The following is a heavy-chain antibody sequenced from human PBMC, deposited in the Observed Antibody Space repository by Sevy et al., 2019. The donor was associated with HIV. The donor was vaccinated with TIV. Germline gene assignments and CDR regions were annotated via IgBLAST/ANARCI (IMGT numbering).Heavy chain of an antibody. D-gene: IGHD3-22*01. CDR2: ISGVGRST. CDR3: AKVYEYYDSSGHYYEGPVAFDP. J-gene: IGHJ3*01. V-gene: IGHV3-23*01. CDR1: GFTFSSYA. Sequence: GGSLRLSCAASGFTFSSYAMSWVRQAPGKGLEWVSAISGVGRSTFYADSVKGRFTISRDNSKNMMYVQMNSLRAADTAIYYCAKVYEYYDSSGHYYEGPVAFDPWGQGTMVTVSS.